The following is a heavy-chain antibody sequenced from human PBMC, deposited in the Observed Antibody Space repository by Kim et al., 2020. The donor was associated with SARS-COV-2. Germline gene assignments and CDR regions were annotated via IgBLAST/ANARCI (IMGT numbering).Heavy chain of an antibody. CDR3: ARHSMNYYGSPSREFDY. Sequence: SETLSLTCTVSGGSISSYYWSWIRQPPGKGLEWIGYIYYSGSTNYNPSLKSRVTISVDTSKNQFSLKLSSVTAADTAVYYCARHSMNYYGSPSREFDYWGQGTLVTVSS. CDR1: GGSISSYY. J-gene: IGHJ4*02. CDR2: IYYSGST. D-gene: IGHD3-10*01. V-gene: IGHV4-59*08.